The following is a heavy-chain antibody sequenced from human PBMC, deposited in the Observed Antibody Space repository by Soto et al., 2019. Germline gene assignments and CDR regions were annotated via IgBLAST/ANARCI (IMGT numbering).Heavy chain of an antibody. CDR2: IYPGDSDT. CDR3: ARKDIAGNSVDF. J-gene: IGHJ4*02. Sequence: PGESLKISCKASGYSFTTYWIGWVRQMPGKGLEWMGIIYPGDSDTRYSPSFQGLVTISADKSISTAYLQWSSLKASDSAMFYCARKDIAGNSVDFWGQGTLVTVSS. D-gene: IGHD6-13*01. CDR1: GYSFTTYW. V-gene: IGHV5-51*01.